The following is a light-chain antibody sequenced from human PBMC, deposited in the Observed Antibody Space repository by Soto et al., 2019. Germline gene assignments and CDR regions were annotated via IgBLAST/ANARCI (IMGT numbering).Light chain of an antibody. CDR1: SDDVGSYNL. V-gene: IGLV2-23*02. J-gene: IGLJ3*02. CDR3: CSYAGLSTWV. CDR2: EVN. Sequence: HSALTQPASVSGSPGQSITISCTGTSDDVGSYNLVSWYQHHPGNGPKLLIYEVNRRPSGVSDRFSGSRSGSTASLTISGLQAEDEADYYCCSYAGLSTWVFGGGTKLTVL.